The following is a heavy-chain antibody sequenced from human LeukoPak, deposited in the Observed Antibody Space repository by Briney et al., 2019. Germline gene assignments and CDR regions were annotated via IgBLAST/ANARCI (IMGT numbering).Heavy chain of an antibody. J-gene: IGHJ4*02. CDR2: IYSGGST. Sequence: GGSLRLSCAASGVTVSSHYMSWVRRAPGKGLEWVSVIYSGGSTHYADSVKGRFTISRDSSKNTLYLQMNSLRAEDTAVYYCVISPNTYYFDYWGQGTLVTVSS. CDR3: VISPNTYYFDY. D-gene: IGHD2-2*02. V-gene: IGHV3-53*01. CDR1: GVTVSSHY.